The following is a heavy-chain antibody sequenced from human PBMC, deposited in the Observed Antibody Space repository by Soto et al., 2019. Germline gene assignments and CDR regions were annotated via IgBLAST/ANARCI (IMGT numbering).Heavy chain of an antibody. CDR3: TTGIQVKVDYYYYMDV. J-gene: IGHJ6*03. CDR2: IKSKTDGGTT. Sequence: GGSLRLSCAASGFTFSNAWMSWVRQAPGKGLEWVGRIKSKTDGGTTDYAAPVKGRFTISRDDSKNTLYLQMNSLKTEDTAVYYCTTGIQVKVDYYYYMDVWGKGTTVTVSS. CDR1: GFTFSNAW. V-gene: IGHV3-15*01. D-gene: IGHD5-18*01.